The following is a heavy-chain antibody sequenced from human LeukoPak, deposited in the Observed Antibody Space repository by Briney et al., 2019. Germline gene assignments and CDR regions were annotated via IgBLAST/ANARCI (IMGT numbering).Heavy chain of an antibody. Sequence: SETLSLTCAVYGGSFSGYYWSWIRQPPGKGLEWIGEINHGGSTNYNPSLKSRVTISVDTSKNQFSLKLSSVTAADTAVYYCARGPSIGYCSGGSCYGFYYYGMDVWGKGTTVTVSS. J-gene: IGHJ6*04. V-gene: IGHV4-34*01. CDR1: GGSFSGYY. CDR3: ARGPSIGYCSGGSCYGFYYYGMDV. D-gene: IGHD2-15*01. CDR2: INHGGST.